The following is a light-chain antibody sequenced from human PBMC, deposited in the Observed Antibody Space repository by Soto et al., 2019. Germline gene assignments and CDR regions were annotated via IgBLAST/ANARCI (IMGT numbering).Light chain of an antibody. CDR1: QRIITY. V-gene: IGKV1-39*01. CDR3: QQSYTTSIT. J-gene: IGKJ5*01. Sequence: DIQMTQSPSSLSASVGDRVTITCRASQRIITYLNWYQQKPGKAPKLLIYGASTLQGGVPSRFSGSGSGTDFTLTISSLQPEDFATYYCQQSYTTSITFGQGTRLEIK. CDR2: GAS.